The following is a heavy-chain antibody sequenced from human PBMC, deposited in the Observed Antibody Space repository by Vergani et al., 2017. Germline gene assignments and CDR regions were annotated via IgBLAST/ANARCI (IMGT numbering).Heavy chain of an antibody. D-gene: IGHD2-15*01. CDR1: GFTFSSYA. V-gene: IGHV3-23*04. Sequence: EVQLVESGGGLVKPGGSLRLSCAASGFTFSSYAMSWVRQAPGKGLGWVSAISGSGGSTYYADSVKGRFTISRDNSKNTLYLQMNSLRAEDTAVYYCANTGYCSGGSCYSEVPWGQGTLVTVSS. CDR3: ANTGYCSGGSCYSEVP. J-gene: IGHJ5*02. CDR2: ISGSGGST.